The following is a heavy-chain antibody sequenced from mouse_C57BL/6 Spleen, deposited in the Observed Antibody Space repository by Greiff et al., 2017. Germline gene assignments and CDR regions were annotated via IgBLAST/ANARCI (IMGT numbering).Heavy chain of an antibody. CDR1: GFSLTSYG. CDR3: ARDRGWYFDV. CDR2: IWGVGST. V-gene: IGHV2-6*01. Sequence: VKVVESGPGLVAPSQSLSITCTVSGFSLTSYGVDWVRQSPGKGLEWLGVIWGVGSTNYNSALKSRLCISKDNSKSQVFLKRNSRQTDDTAMYYCARDRGWYFDVWGTGTTVTVSS. J-gene: IGHJ1*03.